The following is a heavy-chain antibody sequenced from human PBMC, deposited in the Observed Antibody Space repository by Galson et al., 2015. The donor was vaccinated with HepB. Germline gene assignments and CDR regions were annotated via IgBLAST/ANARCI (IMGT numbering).Heavy chain of an antibody. D-gene: IGHD2-2*01. CDR3: ARDAYQLLSFSYYYYGMDV. V-gene: IGHV3-21*01. Sequence: FLRLSCAASGFTYSSYSMNWVRQAPGKGLEWVSSLSSSSSYIYYADSVKGRFTISRDNAKNSLYLQMNSLRAEDTAVYYCARDAYQLLSFSYYYYGMDVWGQGTTVTVSS. CDR1: GFTYSSYS. CDR2: LSSSSSYI. J-gene: IGHJ6*02.